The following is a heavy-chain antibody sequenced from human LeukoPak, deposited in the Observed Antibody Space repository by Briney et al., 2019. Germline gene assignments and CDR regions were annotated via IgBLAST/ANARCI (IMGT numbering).Heavy chain of an antibody. CDR1: GFTFTTYS. Sequence: GGSLRLSCAASGFTFTTYSMNWVRQAPGKGLEWISYISHSGNTIYYADSVKGRFTISRDNAKNSLYLQMNSLRAEDTAVYYCARGVVVVVATTPGKKSENFDHWGQGTLVTVSS. V-gene: IGHV3-48*01. D-gene: IGHD2-15*01. CDR2: ISHSGNTI. CDR3: ARGVVVVVATTPGKKSENFDH. J-gene: IGHJ4*02.